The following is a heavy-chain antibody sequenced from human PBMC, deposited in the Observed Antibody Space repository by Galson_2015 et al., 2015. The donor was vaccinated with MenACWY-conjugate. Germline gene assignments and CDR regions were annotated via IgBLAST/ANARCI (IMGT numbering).Heavy chain of an antibody. J-gene: IGHJ4*02. V-gene: IGHV1-8*01. CDR1: GYTFTFHD. Sequence: SVKVSCKASGYTFTFHDMSWVQQVAGQGLECLGWMNPKSGNTGYAQKFQGRVTMTRNTSITTTYLELSSLNSEDTAVYFCARLTGGRFDLWGQGTLVTVSS. CDR2: MNPKSGNT. CDR3: ARLTGGRFDL. D-gene: IGHD7-27*01.